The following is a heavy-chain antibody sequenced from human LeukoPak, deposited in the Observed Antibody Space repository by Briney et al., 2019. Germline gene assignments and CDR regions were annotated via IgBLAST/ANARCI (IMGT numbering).Heavy chain of an antibody. J-gene: IGHJ4*02. CDR1: GGSISSFY. CDR3: ARGNRFTSGWN. D-gene: IGHD6-19*01. Sequence: SETLSLTRTVSGGSISSFYWSWIRQPPGKGLEWIGYIYYSGSTNYNPSLKSRVTISVDTSKNQFSLRLTSVTAVDTAVYYCARGNRFTSGWNWGQGTLVTVSS. CDR2: IYYSGST. V-gene: IGHV4-59*01.